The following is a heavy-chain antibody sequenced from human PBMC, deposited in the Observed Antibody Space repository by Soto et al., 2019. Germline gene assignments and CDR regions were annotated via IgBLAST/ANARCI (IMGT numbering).Heavy chain of an antibody. CDR2: IYHSGST. J-gene: IGHJ5*02. CDR1: GGSISSSNW. V-gene: IGHV4-4*02. D-gene: IGHD3-22*01. CDR3: ARSYDSSGFNWFDP. Sequence: SETLSLTCAVSGGSISSSNWWSWVRQPPGKGLEWIGEIYHSGSTNYNPSLKSRVTISVDKSENQFSLKLSSVTAADTAVYYCARSYDSSGFNWFDPWGQGTLVTVSS.